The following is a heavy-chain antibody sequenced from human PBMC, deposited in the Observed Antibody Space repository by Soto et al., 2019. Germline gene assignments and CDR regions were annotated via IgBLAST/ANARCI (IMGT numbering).Heavy chain of an antibody. CDR2: VHYDQTT. CDR3: ARQRGSFGEADY. Sequence: QLQLQESGPGLLKPAETLFLSCSVSGCSVGGSGYYWGWIRQSPVKALEWIGNVHYDQTTYYSPSLASPLTISTDSLKNNFALKLTSVTAADTAEYYCARQRGSFGEADYWGQGTLITVSS. V-gene: IGHV4-39*01. CDR1: GCSVGGSGYY. D-gene: IGHD1-26*01. J-gene: IGHJ4*02.